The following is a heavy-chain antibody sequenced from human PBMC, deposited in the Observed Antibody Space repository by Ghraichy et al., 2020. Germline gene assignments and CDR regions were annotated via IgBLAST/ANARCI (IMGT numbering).Heavy chain of an antibody. CDR3: ARQRYELRGADTPYFDY. V-gene: IGHV3-21*01. D-gene: IGHD3-10*01. Sequence: LSLTCAASGFTFSSYTMNWVRQAPGKGLESVSSISSNSNYIYYADSVKGRFTISRDNAKNSLFLQMNSLRADDTGVYYCARQRYELRGADTPYFDYWGQGTLVTASS. CDR1: GFTFSSYT. CDR2: ISSNSNYI. J-gene: IGHJ4*02.